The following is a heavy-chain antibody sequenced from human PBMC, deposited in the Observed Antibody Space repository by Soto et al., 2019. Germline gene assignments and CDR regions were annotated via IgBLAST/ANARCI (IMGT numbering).Heavy chain of an antibody. D-gene: IGHD3-10*01. V-gene: IGHV3-30*18. CDR1: GFTFSSYG. Sequence: QVQLVESGGGVVQPGRSLRLSCAASGFTFSSYGMHWVRQAPGKGLEWVAVISYDGSNKYYADSVKGRFTISRDNSKNTXXPXMXXLRAEDKAVYYGAKLPLDSMVRGVITTAGLYGMDVWGQGTTVTVSS. J-gene: IGHJ6*02. CDR3: AKLPLDSMVRGVITTAGLYGMDV. CDR2: ISYDGSNK.